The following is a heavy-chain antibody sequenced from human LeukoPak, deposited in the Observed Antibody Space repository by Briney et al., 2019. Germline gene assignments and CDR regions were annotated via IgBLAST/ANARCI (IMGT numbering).Heavy chain of an antibody. CDR3: ARLPNYSRHFDY. D-gene: IGHD6-13*01. V-gene: IGHV1-8*01. CDR2: INPNIVNT. J-gene: IGHJ4*02. Sequence: ASVKVSCKASGYAFTSYDINWLRQATGQRLEWMGWINPNIVNTAYAQKFQGRVNMSRDTSISTVYMELSSLRSEDKAVCYCARLPNYSRHFDYWGQGTLVTVSS. CDR1: GYAFTSYD.